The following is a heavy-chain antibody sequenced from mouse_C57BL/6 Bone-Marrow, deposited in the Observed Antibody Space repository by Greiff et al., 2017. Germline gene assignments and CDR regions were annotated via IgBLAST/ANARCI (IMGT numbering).Heavy chain of an antibody. D-gene: IGHD2-4*01. Sequence: VQLQESGAELARPGASVKMSCKASGYTFTSYTMHWVKQRPGQGLEWIGYINPSSGYTKYNQKFKDKATLTADKSSSTAYMQLSSLTSEDSAVYYCARFYYDFGFAYWGQGTLVTVSA. J-gene: IGHJ3*01. V-gene: IGHV1-4*01. CDR2: INPSSGYT. CDR3: ARFYYDFGFAY. CDR1: GYTFTSYT.